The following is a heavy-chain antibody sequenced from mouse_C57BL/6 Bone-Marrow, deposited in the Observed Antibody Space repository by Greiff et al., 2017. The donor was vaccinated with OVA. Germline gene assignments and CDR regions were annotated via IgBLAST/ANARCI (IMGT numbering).Heavy chain of an antibody. D-gene: IGHD1-1*01. J-gene: IGHJ3*01. CDR1: GYTFTDYY. Sequence: EVQLQQSGPELVKPGASVKISCKASGYTFTDYYMNWVKQSHGKSLEWIGDINPNNGGTSYNQKFKGKATLTVDKSSSTAYMELRSLTSEDSAVYYGASSLITTVVARFAYWGQGTLVTVSA. CDR2: INPNNGGT. V-gene: IGHV1-26*01. CDR3: ASSLITTVVARFAY.